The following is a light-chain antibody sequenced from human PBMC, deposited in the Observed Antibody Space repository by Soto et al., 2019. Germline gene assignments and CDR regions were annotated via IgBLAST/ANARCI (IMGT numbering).Light chain of an antibody. Sequence: DIQMTQSPSSVSASVGDRVTITCRASQDIRSWLAWYQQKPGKAPNLLIYAASTLRSGVPSRFSGSGSGTDFTLTISSLQAEVFAVYYCQQANTFPTFGQGTKVEIK. J-gene: IGKJ1*01. CDR2: AAS. CDR3: QQANTFPT. V-gene: IGKV1-12*01. CDR1: QDIRSW.